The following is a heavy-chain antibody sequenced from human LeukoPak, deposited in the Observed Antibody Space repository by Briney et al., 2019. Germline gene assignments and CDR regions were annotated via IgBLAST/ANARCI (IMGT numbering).Heavy chain of an antibody. D-gene: IGHD3-10*01. CDR2: IYYSGSP. CDR1: GGSISSHY. V-gene: IGHV4-59*11. Sequence: SETLSLTCTVSGGSISSHYGSWIRQPPGKGLEGSGYIYYSGSPNYNPSLKSRVTISVDTSKNQFSLKLSSVTAADTAVYYCARVSGWFGELLFSGAANRNWFDPWGQGTLVTVSS. J-gene: IGHJ5*02. CDR3: ARVSGWFGELLFSGAANRNWFDP.